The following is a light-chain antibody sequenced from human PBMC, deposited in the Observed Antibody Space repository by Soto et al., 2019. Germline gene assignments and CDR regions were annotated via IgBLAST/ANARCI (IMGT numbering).Light chain of an antibody. CDR3: QQYDNWPPWT. V-gene: IGKV3-15*01. J-gene: IGKJ1*01. Sequence: EIVMTQSPATLSVSPGERATLSCRASQSVSNHLAWYQQKPGQAPRLLIYGASTRATGIPARFSGSGSGTEFTLTISSPQSEDFAVYYCQQYDNWPPWTFGQGTKVEIK. CDR1: QSVSNH. CDR2: GAS.